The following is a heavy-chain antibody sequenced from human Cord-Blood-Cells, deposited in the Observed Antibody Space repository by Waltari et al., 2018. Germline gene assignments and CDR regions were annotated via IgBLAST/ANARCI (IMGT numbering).Heavy chain of an antibody. V-gene: IGHV3-53*01. J-gene: IGHJ4*02. CDR2: IYSGGNT. D-gene: IGHD3-16*01. CDR1: GFTVSSNY. Sequence: EVQLVESGGGLIQPGGSLRLSCAASGFTVSSNYMSWVRQAPGKGLEWVSVIYSGGNTYYADAVKGRFTISRDNSKNTLYLQMNSLRAEDTAVYYCARGPFFRVGALDYWGQGTLVTVSS. CDR3: ARGPFFRVGALDY.